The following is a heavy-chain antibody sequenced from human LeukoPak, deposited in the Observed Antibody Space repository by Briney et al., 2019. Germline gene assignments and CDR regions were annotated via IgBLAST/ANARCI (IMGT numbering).Heavy chain of an antibody. Sequence: SVKVSCKGSGGTFSSYAISWVRQAPGQGVEWMGRIITIFGTAKYAQKFQGRDTINTDEYKSKDYMEMSRLRYGDTAVYYCARESLGQGQWLVQYYWGQGTLVTVSS. V-gene: IGHV1-69*05. CDR2: IITIFGTA. J-gene: IGHJ4*02. CDR3: ARESLGQGQWLVQYY. CDR1: GGTFSSYA. D-gene: IGHD6-19*01.